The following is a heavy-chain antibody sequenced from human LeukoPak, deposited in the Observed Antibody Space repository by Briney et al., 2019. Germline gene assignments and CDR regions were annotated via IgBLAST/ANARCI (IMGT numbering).Heavy chain of an antibody. CDR1: GGSISSGSYY. D-gene: IGHD4-23*01. V-gene: IGHV4-61*02. CDR2: SYTSGST. CDR3: ARDPPQTTVVTGDAFDI. J-gene: IGHJ3*02. Sequence: SETLSLACTVSGGSISSGSYYWSWIRQPAGKGLEWIGRSYTSGSTNYNPYLKSRVTISVDTSKNQFSLELSSVTAADTAVYYCARDPPQTTVVTGDAFDIWGQGTMVTVSS.